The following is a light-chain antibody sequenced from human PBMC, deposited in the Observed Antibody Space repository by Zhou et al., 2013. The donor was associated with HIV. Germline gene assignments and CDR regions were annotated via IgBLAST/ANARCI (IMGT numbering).Light chain of an antibody. CDR1: QSISTY. Sequence: DIQMTQSPSPLSASVGDRVTITCRASQSISTYLHWYQQRPGKAPKLLIYLASNLHSGVPSRFSGSGSGTEFSLTISGLQPDDFATYYCQQYNSYPITFGGGTRLDI. J-gene: IGKJ5*01. CDR2: LAS. V-gene: IGKV1-17*01. CDR3: QQYNSYPIT.